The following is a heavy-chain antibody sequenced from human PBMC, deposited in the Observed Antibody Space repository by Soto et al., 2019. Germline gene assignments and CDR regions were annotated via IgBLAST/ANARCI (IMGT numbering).Heavy chain of an antibody. J-gene: IGHJ6*02. V-gene: IGHV3-7*03. CDR3: VRDQLIPTAHDFFYGSDV. CDR2: IPQEGGDG. CDR1: GFICRLYS. Sequence: DVQLVESGGGLGQPGESVKLSCEVSGFICRLYSMSWVRQAPGKGLEWVAKIPQEGGDGHYLDSVKARFIISRDNAKNSLYLHMNSLRGEDTAVYYCVRDQLIPTAHDFFYGSDVWGQGATVTVSS. D-gene: IGHD2-2*02.